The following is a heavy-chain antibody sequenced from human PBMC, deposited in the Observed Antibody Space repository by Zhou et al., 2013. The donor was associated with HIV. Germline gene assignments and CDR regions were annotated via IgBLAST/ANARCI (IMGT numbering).Heavy chain of an antibody. V-gene: IGHV1-18*04. D-gene: IGHD3-10*01. CDR1: GYTFTSYF. Sequence: QVQLVQSGAEVKKPGASVKVSCKASGYTFTSYFIHWVRRAPGQGLEWMGGFDPEDEETIYAPKVQDRVTMTTDTFTSTAYMELRSLTSDDTAVYYCARGDLWSYYYYGMDVWGQGTTVTVSS. CDR2: FDPEDEET. J-gene: IGHJ6*02. CDR3: ARGDLWSYYYYGMDV.